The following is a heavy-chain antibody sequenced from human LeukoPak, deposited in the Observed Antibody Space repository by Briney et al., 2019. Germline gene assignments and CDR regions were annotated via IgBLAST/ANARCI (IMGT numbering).Heavy chain of an antibody. CDR3: AKIAAAGTFPFDH. J-gene: IGHJ5*02. Sequence: PGGSLRLSCAASGFTFSSYWMHWVRQAPGKGLVWVSRIISDGSSTSYADSVKGRFTISRDNAKNTLYLQMNSLRAEDTAVYYCAKIAAAGTFPFDHWGQGTLVTVSS. D-gene: IGHD6-13*01. V-gene: IGHV3-74*01. CDR1: GFTFSSYW. CDR2: IISDGSST.